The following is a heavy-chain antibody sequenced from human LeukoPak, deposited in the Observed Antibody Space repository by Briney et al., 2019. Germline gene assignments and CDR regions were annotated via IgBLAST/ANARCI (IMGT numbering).Heavy chain of an antibody. Sequence: GGSLRLSCAASGFTFSSYSMNWVRQAPGKGLEWVSSISSSSSYTYFADSVKGRFTISRDNAKNSLYLQMNSLRAEDTAVYYCAREGVVPAASPFDYWGQGTLVTVSS. J-gene: IGHJ4*02. CDR1: GFTFSSYS. D-gene: IGHD2-2*01. CDR2: ISSSSSYT. CDR3: AREGVVPAASPFDY. V-gene: IGHV3-21*01.